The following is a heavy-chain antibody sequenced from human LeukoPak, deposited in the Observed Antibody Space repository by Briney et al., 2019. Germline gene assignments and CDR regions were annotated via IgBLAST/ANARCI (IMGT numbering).Heavy chain of an antibody. CDR3: ASLAGSGWYEY. J-gene: IGHJ4*02. D-gene: IGHD6-19*01. Sequence: SQTLSLTCAVSGGSISSGGYSWSWIRQPPGKGLEWIGYIYYSGSTYYNPSLKSRVTISVDTSKNQFSLKLSSVTAADTAVYYCASLAGSGWYEYWGQRTLVTVSS. CDR2: IYYSGST. V-gene: IGHV4-30-2*05. CDR1: GGSISSGGYS.